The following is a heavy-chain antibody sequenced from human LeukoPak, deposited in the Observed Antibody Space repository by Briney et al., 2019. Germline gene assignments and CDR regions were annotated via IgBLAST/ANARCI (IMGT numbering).Heavy chain of an antibody. CDR1: GFTFSSYS. V-gene: IGHV3-48*04. Sequence: PGGSLRLSCAASGFTFSSYSMNWVRQAPGKGLEWVSHISSSSSTIYYADSVKVRFTISRGNAKNSLYLQMNSLRAEDTAVYYCARSNVEIGAFDIWGQGTMVTVSS. J-gene: IGHJ3*02. D-gene: IGHD4-11*01. CDR3: ARSNVEIGAFDI. CDR2: ISSSSSTI.